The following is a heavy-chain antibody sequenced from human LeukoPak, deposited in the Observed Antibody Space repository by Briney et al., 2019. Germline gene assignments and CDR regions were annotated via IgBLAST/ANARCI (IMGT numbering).Heavy chain of an antibody. CDR1: GGSFSGYY. CDR3: ARGLDVVAVAGLYYFDY. V-gene: IGHV4-34*01. J-gene: IGHJ4*02. CDR2: INHSGST. Sequence: KPSETLSLTCAVYGGSFSGYYWSWIRQPPGKGLEWIGEINHSGSTNYNPSLKSRVTISVDTSKNQFSLKLSSVTAADTAVYYCARGLDVVAVAGLYYFDYWGREPWSPSPQ. D-gene: IGHD6-19*01.